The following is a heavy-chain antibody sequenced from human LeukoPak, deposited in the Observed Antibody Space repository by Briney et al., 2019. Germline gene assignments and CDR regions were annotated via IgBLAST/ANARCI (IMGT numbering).Heavy chain of an antibody. CDR3: ARAAAGFDY. Sequence: PGGSLRLSCAASGFTSISYLMYWVRQAPGTGLVWVSRINSDGSSTNYADSVKGRFTISRDNAKNTLYLQMNSLSAEDTAVYYCARAAAGFDYWGQGTLVTVSS. CDR2: INSDGSST. CDR1: GFTSISYL. J-gene: IGHJ4*02. V-gene: IGHV3-74*01. D-gene: IGHD6-25*01.